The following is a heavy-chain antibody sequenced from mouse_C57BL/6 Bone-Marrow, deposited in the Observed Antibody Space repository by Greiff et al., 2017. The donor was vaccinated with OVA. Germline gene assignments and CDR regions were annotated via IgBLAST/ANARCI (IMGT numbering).Heavy chain of an antibody. CDR2: ILPGSGST. CDR1: GFTFTDYW. Sequence: QVQLQQSGAELVKPGASVKLSCTASGFTFTDYWIAWVKQRPGHGLEWIGEILPGSGSTNYPAKFQGQATFTAATYYNTAYLQLSSLTTEDAAIYYCARGWAYFDYWGQGTTLTVSS. D-gene: IGHD3-3*01. J-gene: IGHJ2*01. V-gene: IGHV1-9*01. CDR3: ARGWAYFDY.